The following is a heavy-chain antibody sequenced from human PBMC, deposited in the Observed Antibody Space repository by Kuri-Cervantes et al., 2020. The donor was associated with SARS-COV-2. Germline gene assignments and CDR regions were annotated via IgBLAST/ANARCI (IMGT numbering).Heavy chain of an antibody. CDR1: DGSFSGYY. CDR3: ARNPPRYYYDSSGPSGGWFDP. Sequence: SETLSLTCVVYDGSFSGYYWSWIRQPPGKGLEWIGEINHSGNTKYNPSLNGRVTMSVDTSKNQFSLKLSSVTAADTAVYYCARNPPRYYYDSSGPSGGWFDPWGQGTLVTVSS. J-gene: IGHJ5*02. CDR2: INHSGNT. D-gene: IGHD3-22*01. V-gene: IGHV4-34*01.